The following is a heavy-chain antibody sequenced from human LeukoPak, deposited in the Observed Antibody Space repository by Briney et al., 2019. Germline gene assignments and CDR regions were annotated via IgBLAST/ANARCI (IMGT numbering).Heavy chain of an antibody. CDR1: GFTFSSYA. V-gene: IGHV3-30-3*01. Sequence: GSLRLSCAASGFTFSSYAMHWVRQAPGKGLEWVAVISYDGSNKYYADSVKGRFTISRDNSKNTLNLQMNSLRAEDTAVYYCARVRTMVRGVIMYYFDYWGQGTLVTVSS. CDR2: ISYDGSNK. J-gene: IGHJ4*02. D-gene: IGHD3-10*01. CDR3: ARVRTMVRGVIMYYFDY.